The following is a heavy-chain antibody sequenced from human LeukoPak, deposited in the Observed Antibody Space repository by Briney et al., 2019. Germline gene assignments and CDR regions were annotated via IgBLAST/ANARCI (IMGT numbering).Heavy chain of an antibody. CDR3: ARAFRYCSSTSCYLDP. CDR1: GFTFSDYY. V-gene: IGHV3-11*06. CDR2: ISTSSYT. J-gene: IGHJ5*02. Sequence: GSLRLSCAASGFTFSDYYMSWIRQAPGKGLDWVSYISTSSYTNYADSVKGRFTISRDKDKNSLYLQMNSLRAEDTAVYYCARAFRYCSSTSCYLDPWGQGTLVTVSS. D-gene: IGHD2-2*01.